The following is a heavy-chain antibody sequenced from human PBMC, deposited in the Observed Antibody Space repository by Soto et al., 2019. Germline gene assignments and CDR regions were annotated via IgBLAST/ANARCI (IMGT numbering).Heavy chain of an antibody. V-gene: IGHV4-61*01. D-gene: IGHD4-17*01. Sequence: SETLSLTCTVSGVSVSSGSFYCAWIRQPPGKGLELIGFGSYSGTTNYKPSLKSRVTISVDTSRSQISLKVSSLTAADTAVYYCARGATVTQYDYWGQGTLVTVSS. J-gene: IGHJ4*02. CDR3: ARGATVTQYDY. CDR2: GSYSGTT. CDR1: GVSVSSGSFY.